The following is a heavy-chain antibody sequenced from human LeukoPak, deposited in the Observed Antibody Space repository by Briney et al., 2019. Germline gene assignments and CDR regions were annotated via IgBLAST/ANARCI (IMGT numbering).Heavy chain of an antibody. Sequence: GGSLRLSCAASGFSLSGYWMTWFRRAPGKGLEWVARLHADGVEQNYVDSVTGRFTMSRDNAKNSLDLQMNSLRVEDTAVYYCARGGYSFDYLGQGTLVAVSS. D-gene: IGHD5-18*01. CDR3: ARGGYSFDY. CDR2: LHADGVEQ. J-gene: IGHJ4*02. V-gene: IGHV3-7*01. CDR1: GFSLSGYW.